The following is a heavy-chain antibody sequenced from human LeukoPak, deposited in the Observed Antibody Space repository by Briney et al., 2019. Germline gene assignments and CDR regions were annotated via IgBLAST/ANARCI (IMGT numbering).Heavy chain of an antibody. Sequence: GASVNVSCKASGGTFSSYAISWVRQAPGQGLEWMGGIIPIFGTANYAQKFQGRVTITADESTSTAYMELSSLRSEDTAVYYCARSHVPMVRGVTDAFDIWGQGTMVTVSS. V-gene: IGHV1-69*13. CDR2: IIPIFGTA. D-gene: IGHD3-10*01. CDR3: ARSHVPMVRGVTDAFDI. CDR1: GGTFSSYA. J-gene: IGHJ3*02.